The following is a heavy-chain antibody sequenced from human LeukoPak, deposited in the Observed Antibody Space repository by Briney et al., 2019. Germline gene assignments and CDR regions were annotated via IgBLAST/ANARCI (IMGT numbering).Heavy chain of an antibody. CDR3: ATEFYYYDSSGYYVGEYFQH. Sequence: PGGSLRLSCAASGFTFSSYAMSWVRQAPGKGLEWVSAISGSGGSTYDADSVKGRFTISRDNSKNTLYLQMNSLRAEDTAVYYCATEFYYYDSSGYYVGEYFQHWGQGTLVTVSS. V-gene: IGHV3-23*01. CDR1: GFTFSSYA. CDR2: ISGSGGST. D-gene: IGHD3-22*01. J-gene: IGHJ1*01.